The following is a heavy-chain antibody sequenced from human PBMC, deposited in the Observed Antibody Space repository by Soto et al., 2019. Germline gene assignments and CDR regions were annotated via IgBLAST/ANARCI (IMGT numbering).Heavy chain of an antibody. Sequence: GGSLRLSCAASGFTFSDYPMHWVRQAPGKGLEWVAVISYDGRVKYYVDSVKGRFTISRDDSKNTLYLQMNSLRVDDTAVYYCARVLIEGATSYFDYWGQGILVTVSS. V-gene: IGHV3-30*04. J-gene: IGHJ4*02. CDR3: ARVLIEGATSYFDY. CDR2: ISYDGRVK. D-gene: IGHD3-16*01. CDR1: GFTFSDYP.